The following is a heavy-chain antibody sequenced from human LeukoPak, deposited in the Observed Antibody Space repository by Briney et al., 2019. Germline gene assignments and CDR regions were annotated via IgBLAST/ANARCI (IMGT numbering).Heavy chain of an antibody. V-gene: IGHV3-53*01. CDR3: ARDAFSSGWYFDY. D-gene: IGHD6-19*01. J-gene: IGHJ4*02. CDR2: IYSGGST. Sequence: GGSLRLSCAASGFTVSSNYMSWVRQAPGKGLEWVSVIYSGGSTYYADSVKGRFTISRDNSKNTLYLRMNSLRAEDTAVYYCARDAFSSGWYFDYWGQGTLVTVSS. CDR1: GFTVSSNY.